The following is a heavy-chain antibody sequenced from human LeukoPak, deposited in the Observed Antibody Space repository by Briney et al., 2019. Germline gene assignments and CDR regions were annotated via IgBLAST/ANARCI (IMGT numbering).Heavy chain of an antibody. V-gene: IGHV5-51*01. J-gene: IGHJ5*01. D-gene: IGHD6-19*01. CDR1: GYNSNKYW. Sequence: GESLKISCKASGYNSNKYWIGWVRQMPGKGLEWMGITYLGGSDTRYSPSFRGQVTISADKSISAAYLQWASLNASDTAMYYCAREPPPDGYSSGWYDFWGQGTLVTVSS. CDR3: AREPPPDGYSSGWYDF. CDR2: TYLGGSDT.